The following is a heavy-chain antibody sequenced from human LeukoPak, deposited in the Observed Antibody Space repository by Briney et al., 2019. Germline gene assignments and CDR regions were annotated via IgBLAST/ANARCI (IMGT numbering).Heavy chain of an antibody. D-gene: IGHD2-15*01. CDR2: IRYDGRSK. J-gene: IGHJ4*02. CDR3: AKDQDLYCSGGSCYSTLDY. V-gene: IGHV3-30*02. CDR1: RFTFSSYG. Sequence: GGSLRLSCAASRFTFSSYGMHWVRQAPGKGLEWVSFIRYDGRSKYYADSVKGRFTISRDNSKNILYLQMNSLRVEDTAVYYCAKDQDLYCSGGSCYSTLDYWGQGTLVTVSS.